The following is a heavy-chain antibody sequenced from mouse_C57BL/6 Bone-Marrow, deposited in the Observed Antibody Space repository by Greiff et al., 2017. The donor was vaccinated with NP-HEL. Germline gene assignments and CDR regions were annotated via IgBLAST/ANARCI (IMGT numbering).Heavy chain of an antibody. CDR2: IYPRSGNT. V-gene: IGHV1-81*01. CDR3: TTVVATYDY. D-gene: IGHD1-1*01. Sequence: QVQLKQSGAELARPGASVKLSCKASGYTFTSYGISWVKQRPGQGLEWIGEIYPRSGNTYYNEKFKGKATLTADKSSSTAYMELRSLTSEDSAVYFCTTVVATYDYWGQGTLVTVSA. J-gene: IGHJ3*01. CDR1: GYTFTSYG.